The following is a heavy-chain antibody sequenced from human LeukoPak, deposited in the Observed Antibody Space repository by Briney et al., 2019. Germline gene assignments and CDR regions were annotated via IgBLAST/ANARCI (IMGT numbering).Heavy chain of an antibody. Sequence: GGSLRLSCAASGFTFDDYVMHWVRQAPGKGLGWVSGISWSSGNIDYADSVKGRFTISRDNAKNSLYLQLNSLRAEDTALYYCAKALGYRSSWSPFDYWGQGTLVTVSS. CDR2: ISWSSGNI. CDR1: GFTFDDYV. CDR3: AKALGYRSSWSPFDY. J-gene: IGHJ4*02. D-gene: IGHD6-13*01. V-gene: IGHV3-9*01.